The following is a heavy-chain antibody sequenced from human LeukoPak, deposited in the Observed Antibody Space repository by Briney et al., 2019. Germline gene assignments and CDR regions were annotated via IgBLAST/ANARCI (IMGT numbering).Heavy chain of an antibody. V-gene: IGHV3-21*01. CDR3: ARDLYGGTGRDY. Sequence: GGSLRLSCAASGFTFSSYSMNWVRQAPGKGLEWVSSISSSSNYIYYADSVKGRFTISRDNAKNSLYLQMNSLRAEDTAVYYCARDLYGGTGRDYWGQGTLVTVSS. CDR1: GFTFSSYS. J-gene: IGHJ4*02. CDR2: ISSSSNYI. D-gene: IGHD4-23*01.